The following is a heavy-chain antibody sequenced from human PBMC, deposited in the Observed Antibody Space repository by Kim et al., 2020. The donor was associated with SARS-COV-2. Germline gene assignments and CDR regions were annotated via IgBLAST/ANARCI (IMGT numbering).Heavy chain of an antibody. Sequence: GGSLRLSCAASGFTFDDYAMHWVRQAPGKGLEWVSGISWNSGSIGYADSVKGRFTISRDNAKNSLYLQMNSLRAEDTALYYCAKGGRHYYGSGSYYRLDYWGQGTLVTVSS. CDR1: GFTFDDYA. CDR3: AKGGRHYYGSGSYYRLDY. J-gene: IGHJ4*02. CDR2: ISWNSGSI. V-gene: IGHV3-9*01. D-gene: IGHD3-10*01.